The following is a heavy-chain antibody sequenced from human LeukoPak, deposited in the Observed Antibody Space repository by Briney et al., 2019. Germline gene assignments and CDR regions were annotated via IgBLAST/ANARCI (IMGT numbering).Heavy chain of an antibody. CDR1: GFTFSSYA. Sequence: GSLRLSCAAAGFTFSSYAMNWVRQAPGKGLEWVSVISGSGGSTYYADSVKGRFTISRDNSKNTLYLQMNSLRAEDTAVYYCAKREQLGDYWGQGTLVTVSS. V-gene: IGHV3-23*01. CDR3: AKREQLGDY. J-gene: IGHJ4*02. D-gene: IGHD6-6*01. CDR2: ISGSGGST.